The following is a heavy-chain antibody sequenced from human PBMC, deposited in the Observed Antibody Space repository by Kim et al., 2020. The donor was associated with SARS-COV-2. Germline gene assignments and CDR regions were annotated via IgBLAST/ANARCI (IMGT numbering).Heavy chain of an antibody. CDR1: GFHFGSFG. V-gene: IGHV3-33*01. D-gene: IGHD2-21*01. CDR2: IRYDGSPQ. Sequence: GGSLRLSCAASGFHFGSFGMNWVRQAPGKGLEWVAVIRYDGSPQYNADSVKGRFTISRDSYKKTFYLQMKNISPEDTALYFCARDPGGGGCDRCSYYFD. J-gene: IGHJ4*01. CDR3: ARDPGGGGCDRCSYYFD.